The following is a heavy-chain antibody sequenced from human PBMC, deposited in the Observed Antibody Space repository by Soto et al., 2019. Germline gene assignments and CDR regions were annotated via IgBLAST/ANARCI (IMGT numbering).Heavy chain of an antibody. CDR1: GFTFSSYG. Sequence: GGSLRLSCAASGFTFSSYGMHWVRQAPGKGLEWVAVISYDGSNKYYADSVKGRFTISRDNSKNTLYLQMNSLRAEDTAVYYCAKDRYYGSGQIPYYYYYGMDVWGQGTTVTVSS. J-gene: IGHJ6*02. V-gene: IGHV3-30*18. CDR2: ISYDGSNK. D-gene: IGHD3-10*01. CDR3: AKDRYYGSGQIPYYYYYGMDV.